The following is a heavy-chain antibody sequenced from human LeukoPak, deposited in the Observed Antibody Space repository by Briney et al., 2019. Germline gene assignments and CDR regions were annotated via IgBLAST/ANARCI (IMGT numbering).Heavy chain of an antibody. V-gene: IGHV4-59*08. CDR1: GGSISSYY. CDR2: IYYSGST. Sequence: PSETLSLTCTVSGGSISSYYWSWIRQPPGKGLEWIGYIYYSGSTNYSPSLKSRVTISVDTSKNQFSLKLSSVTAADTAVYYCARVATMVRGAFHYYMDVWGKGTTVTISS. CDR3: ARVATMVRGAFHYYMDV. D-gene: IGHD3-10*01. J-gene: IGHJ6*03.